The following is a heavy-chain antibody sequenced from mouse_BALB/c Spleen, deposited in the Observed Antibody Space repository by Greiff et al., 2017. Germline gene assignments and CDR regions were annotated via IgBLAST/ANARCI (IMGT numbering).Heavy chain of an antibody. V-gene: IGHV5-4*02. CDR3: ARGVNWLAY. J-gene: IGHJ3*01. CDR1: GFTFSDYY. Sequence: EVQRVESGGGLVKPGGSLKLSCAASGFTFSDYYMYWVRQTPEKRLEWVATISDGGSYTYYPDSVKGRFTISRDNAKNNLYLQMSSLKSEDTAMYYCARGVNWLAYWGQGTLVTVSA. D-gene: IGHD2-12*01. CDR2: ISDGGSYT.